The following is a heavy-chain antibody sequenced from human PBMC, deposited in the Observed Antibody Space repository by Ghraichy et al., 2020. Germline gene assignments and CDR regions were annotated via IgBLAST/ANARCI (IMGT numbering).Heavy chain of an antibody. D-gene: IGHD4-17*01. V-gene: IGHV1-18*01. Sequence: ASVKVSCKASGYTFTSYGISWVRQAPGQGLEWMGWISAYNGNTNYAQKLQGRVTMTTDTSTSTAYMELRSLRSDDTAVYYCARVGLYGDYIEGWFDPWGQCSLVTDAS. CDR1: GYTFTSYG. CDR3: ARVGLYGDYIEGWFDP. J-gene: IGHJ5*02. CDR2: ISAYNGNT.